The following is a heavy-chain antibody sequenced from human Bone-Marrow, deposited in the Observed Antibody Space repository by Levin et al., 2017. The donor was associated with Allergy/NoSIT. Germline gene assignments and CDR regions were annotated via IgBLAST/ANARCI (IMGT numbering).Heavy chain of an antibody. CDR1: GFTFSSYG. Sequence: GESLKISCAASGFTFSSYGMHWVRQAPGKGLEWVAVIWYDGSNKYYADSVKGRFTISRDNSKNTLYLQMNSLRAEDTAVYYCARGAYCGGDCYESYYYYYGMDVWGQGTTVTVSS. CDR2: IWYDGSNK. D-gene: IGHD2-21*02. J-gene: IGHJ6*02. CDR3: ARGAYCGGDCYESYYYYYGMDV. V-gene: IGHV3-33*01.